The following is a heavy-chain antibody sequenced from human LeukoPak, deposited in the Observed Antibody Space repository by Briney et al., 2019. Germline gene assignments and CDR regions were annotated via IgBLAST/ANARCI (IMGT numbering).Heavy chain of an antibody. CDR1: GFTFSSYS. V-gene: IGHV3-21*01. Sequence: GGSLRLSCAASGFTFSSYSMNWVRQAPGKGLEWVSSISSSSSYIYYADSVKGRFTISRDNAKNSLYLQMNSLRAENTAVYYCARLRYCSSTSCYSDYWGQGTLVTVSP. J-gene: IGHJ4*02. D-gene: IGHD2-2*01. CDR2: ISSSSSYI. CDR3: ARLRYCSSTSCYSDY.